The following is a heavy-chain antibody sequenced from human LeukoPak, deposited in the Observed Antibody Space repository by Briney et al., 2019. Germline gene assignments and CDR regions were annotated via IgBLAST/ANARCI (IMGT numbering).Heavy chain of an antibody. Sequence: AASVKVSCKASGCTFTGYYMHWVRQAPGQGLEWMGWVNPNSGGTNYAQKFQGGVTMTRDTSISTAYMELSSLRSEDTAVYYCARGPSSAAGVVDYWGQGTLVTVSS. V-gene: IGHV1-2*02. D-gene: IGHD6-25*01. CDR1: GCTFTGYY. CDR2: VNPNSGGT. J-gene: IGHJ4*02. CDR3: ARGPSSAAGVVDY.